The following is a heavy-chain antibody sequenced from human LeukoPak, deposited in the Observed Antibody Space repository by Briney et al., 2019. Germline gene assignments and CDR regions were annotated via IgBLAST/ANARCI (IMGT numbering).Heavy chain of an antibody. CDR1: AGSIRSYY. Sequence: SETLSLTCTVSAGSIRSYYWSWIRQPPGKGLELIGYIFNSGSTNYNPSLKSRVTMSLDTSKSQFSLRLNSVTAADTAVYYCAKIVGLPATMAYFDYWGQGILITVSS. CDR3: AKIVGLPATMAYFDY. J-gene: IGHJ4*02. V-gene: IGHV4-59*01. CDR2: IFNSGST. D-gene: IGHD2-2*01.